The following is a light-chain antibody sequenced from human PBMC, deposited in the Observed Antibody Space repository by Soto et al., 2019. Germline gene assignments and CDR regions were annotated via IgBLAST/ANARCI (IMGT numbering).Light chain of an antibody. CDR2: GAS. Sequence: EIVLTQSPGTLSLSPGERATLSCRASQSVSSSYLAWYQQKPGQAPRLLIYGASSSATSIPDRFSGSGSGTDFTLTISRLEPDDCAVYYCQQYGSSPYTFGQGTKLEIK. CDR1: QSVSSSY. V-gene: IGKV3-20*01. CDR3: QQYGSSPYT. J-gene: IGKJ2*01.